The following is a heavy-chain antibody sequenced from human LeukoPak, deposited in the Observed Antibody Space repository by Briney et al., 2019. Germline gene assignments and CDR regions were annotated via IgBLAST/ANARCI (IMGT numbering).Heavy chain of an antibody. J-gene: IGHJ4*02. CDR2: ISYDGSNK. V-gene: IGHV3-30*18. CDR3: AKERPSSGYFDYFDY. CDR1: GFTFSSYG. Sequence: GRSLGLSCAASGFTFSSYGMHWVRQAPGKGLEWVAVISYDGSNKYYADSVKGRFTISRDNSKNTLYLQMNSLRAEDTAVYYCAKERPSSGYFDYFDYWGQGTLVTVSS. D-gene: IGHD3-22*01.